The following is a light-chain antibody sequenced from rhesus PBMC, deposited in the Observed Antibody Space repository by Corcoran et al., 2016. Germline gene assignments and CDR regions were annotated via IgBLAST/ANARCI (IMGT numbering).Light chain of an antibody. V-gene: IGKV3-24*04. CDR1: QSVGSY. CDR2: GAS. CDR3: QHGSNLWT. Sequence: ETVVTQSPATLSLSPGERATLSCRASQSVGSYLAWYQQKPGQAPRLLIDGASSRATGIPDRFSGSGSGTDFTLTISSLEPEDVGVYYCQHGSNLWTFGQGTKVEIK. J-gene: IGKJ1*01.